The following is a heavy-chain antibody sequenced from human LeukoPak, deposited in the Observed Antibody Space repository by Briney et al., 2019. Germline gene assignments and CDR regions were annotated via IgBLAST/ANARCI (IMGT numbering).Heavy chain of an antibody. CDR2: ISSSSSTI. Sequence: GGSLRLSCAASGFTFSSYNMNWVRQALGKGLEWVSYISSSSSTIYYAASVKGRFTISRDNAKNSLYLQMNSLRDEDTAVYYCARYKEKPIDYDSSGYYSFDYWGQGTLVTVSS. J-gene: IGHJ4*02. CDR1: GFTFSSYN. CDR3: ARYKEKPIDYDSSGYYSFDY. V-gene: IGHV3-48*02. D-gene: IGHD3-22*01.